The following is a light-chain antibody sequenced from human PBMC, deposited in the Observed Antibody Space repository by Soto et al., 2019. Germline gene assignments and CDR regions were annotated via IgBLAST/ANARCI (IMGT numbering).Light chain of an antibody. J-gene: IGKJ1*01. CDR1: LSIFYN. Sequence: IVLTQSPATLSVSPGERATLSCRASLSIFYNLAWFQQRHGQAPRLLIYRASTRATNIPARFSGSGSGTEFTLTISSLQSEDFALYYCQQYHNLWTFGQGTRVEIK. CDR3: QQYHNLWT. CDR2: RAS. V-gene: IGKV3-15*01.